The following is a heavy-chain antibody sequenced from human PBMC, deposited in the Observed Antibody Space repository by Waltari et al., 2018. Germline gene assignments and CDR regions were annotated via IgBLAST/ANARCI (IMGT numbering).Heavy chain of an antibody. CDR3: GRAPLSAGTSYWFDP. Sequence: QLQLQESGPGLVKPSETLSLTCTVSGGSISSSSYYWGWIRQPPGKGLEWIGSIYYSGSTSYNPSLRSRVTIQVDRSKNQFALKRGSVTAADTAVYYCGRAPLSAGTSYWFDPWGQGTLVTVSS. J-gene: IGHJ5*02. D-gene: IGHD6-13*01. CDR1: GGSISSSSYY. CDR2: IYYSGST. V-gene: IGHV4-39*07.